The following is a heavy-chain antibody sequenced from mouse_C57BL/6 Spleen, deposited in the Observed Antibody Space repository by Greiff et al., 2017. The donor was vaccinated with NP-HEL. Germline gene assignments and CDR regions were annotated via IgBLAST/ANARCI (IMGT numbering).Heavy chain of an antibody. J-gene: IGHJ2*01. CDR2: IRLKSDNYAT. CDR1: GFTFSNYW. V-gene: IGHV6-3*01. Sequence: DVMLVESGGGLVQPGGSMKLSCVASGFTFSNYWMNWVRQSPEKGLEWVAQIRLKSDNYATHYAESVKGGFTISRDDSKSSVYLQMNNLRAEDTGIYHCTEAYDGWVLFDYWGQGTTLTVSS. D-gene: IGHD2-3*01. CDR3: TEAYDGWVLFDY.